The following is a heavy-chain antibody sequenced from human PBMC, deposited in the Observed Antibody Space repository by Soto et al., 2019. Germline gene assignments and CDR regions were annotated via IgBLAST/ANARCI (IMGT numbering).Heavy chain of an antibody. V-gene: IGHV3-30-3*01. D-gene: IGHD5-12*01. CDR2: ISFDGSNK. J-gene: IGHJ4*02. Sequence: QVQLVESGGGVVQPGRSLRLSCAASGFTFSSYAMHWVRQAPGKGLEWVAVISFDGSNKYYADSVKDRFTVSRDNSKNELYRQMNSLSPEDTAGYYCGRDRRFGDGYNLGFDYWGQGTLVTVSS. CDR1: GFTFSSYA. CDR3: GRDRRFGDGYNLGFDY.